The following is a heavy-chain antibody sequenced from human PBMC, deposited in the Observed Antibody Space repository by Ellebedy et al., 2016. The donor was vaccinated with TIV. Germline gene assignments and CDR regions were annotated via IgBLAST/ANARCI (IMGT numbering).Heavy chain of an antibody. J-gene: IGHJ6*02. D-gene: IGHD6-19*01. Sequence: ASVKVSCKASGGTFSSYAISWVRQAPGQGLEWMGGIIPIFGTANYAQKFQGRVTITADESTSTAYMELSSMRSEDTAVYYCAVAGTGDAHYYYYYGMDVWGQGTTVTVSS. CDR1: GGTFSSYA. CDR2: IIPIFGTA. CDR3: AVAGTGDAHYYYYYGMDV. V-gene: IGHV1-69*13.